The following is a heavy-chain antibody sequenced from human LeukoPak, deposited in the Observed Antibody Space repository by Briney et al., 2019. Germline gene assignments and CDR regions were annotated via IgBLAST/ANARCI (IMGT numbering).Heavy chain of an antibody. CDR3: ASVGYCSGGSCYGWFDP. D-gene: IGHD2-15*01. CDR2: INPTGGST. CDR1: GGTFSSYA. J-gene: IGHJ5*02. Sequence: ASVKVSCKASGGTFSSYAISWVRQAPGQGLEWMGLINPTGGSTGYAQKFQGRVTMTTDTSTSTAYMELRSLRSDDTAVYYCASVGYCSGGSCYGWFDPWGQGTLVTVSS. V-gene: IGHV1-18*01.